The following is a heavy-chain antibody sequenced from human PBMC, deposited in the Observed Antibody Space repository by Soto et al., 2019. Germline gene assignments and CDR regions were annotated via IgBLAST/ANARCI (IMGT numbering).Heavy chain of an antibody. CDR1: GDSINSDNYY. D-gene: IGHD3-9*01. J-gene: IGHJ4*02. CDR2: IYYRGNT. CDR3: ARLEGLATISYYFDY. V-gene: IGHV4-39*01. Sequence: QLQLQESGPGLVKPSETLSLTCSVSGDSINSDNYYWGWIRQPPGKGLEWIGSIYYRGNTYYNPSLRTRVTISLDKSKCQFSLKLNSVTAAHSAVYFCARLEGLATISYYFDYWGQGTLVTVSS.